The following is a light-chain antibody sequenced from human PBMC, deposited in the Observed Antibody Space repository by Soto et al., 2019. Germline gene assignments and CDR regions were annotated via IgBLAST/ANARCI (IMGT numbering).Light chain of an antibody. Sequence: DIQLTQSPSFLSASVGDRVTITCRASQGISSYLARYQQKPGKAPKLLIYGASTLQRGVSSRFSGSGSGTEFTLTISSLQPEDFATYYCQHLKSYPITFGQGTRREIK. CDR2: GAS. CDR3: QHLKSYPIT. J-gene: IGKJ5*01. V-gene: IGKV1-9*01. CDR1: QGISSY.